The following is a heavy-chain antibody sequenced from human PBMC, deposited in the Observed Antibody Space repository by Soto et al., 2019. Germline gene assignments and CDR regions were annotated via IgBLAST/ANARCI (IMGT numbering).Heavy chain of an antibody. CDR2: IYSGGDT. CDR3: ARDGTYNWV. V-gene: IGHV3-66*01. CDR1: GFTVSNNY. J-gene: IGHJ4*02. D-gene: IGHD1-1*01. Sequence: ELQLVASGGGLVQPGGSLRLSCAASGFTVSNNYLRWVRQAPGKGLEWVSLIYSGGDTYYADSVKGRFAISRDNSKIPLYLQMNSLIAEDTAVYYCARDGTYNWVGGQGILVTVSS.